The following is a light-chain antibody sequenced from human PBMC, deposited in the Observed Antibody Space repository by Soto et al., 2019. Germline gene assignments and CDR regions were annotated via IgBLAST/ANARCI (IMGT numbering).Light chain of an antibody. CDR2: DAS. J-gene: IGKJ5*01. CDR1: QSVSSY. CDR3: QQRSNWPPIT. V-gene: IGKV3-11*01. Sequence: EIVLTQSPATLSLSPGERATLSCRASQSVSSYLAWYQQKPGQAPRLLIYDASNRATGSPARFSGSGSGTDFMLTISSLEPEDFAVYYCQQRSNWPPITFGQGTRLEIK.